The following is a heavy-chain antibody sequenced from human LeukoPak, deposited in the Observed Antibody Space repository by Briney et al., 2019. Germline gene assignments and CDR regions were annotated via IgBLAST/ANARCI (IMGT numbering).Heavy chain of an antibody. CDR1: GGSFSGYY. Sequence: PSETLPLTCAVYGGSFSGYYWSWIRQPPGKGLEWIGEINHSGSTNYNPSLKSRVTMSVDTSKNQFSLKVNSMTAADTAVYYCARVDRAISISGALGDWGQGTLVTVSS. J-gene: IGHJ4*02. D-gene: IGHD3-10*01. V-gene: IGHV4-34*01. CDR3: ARVDRAISISGALGD. CDR2: INHSGST.